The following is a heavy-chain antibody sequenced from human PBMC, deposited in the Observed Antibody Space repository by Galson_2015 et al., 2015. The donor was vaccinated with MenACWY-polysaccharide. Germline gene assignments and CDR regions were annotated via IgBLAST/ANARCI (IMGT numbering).Heavy chain of an antibody. Sequence: SVKVSCKASGCSFSSYDINWVRQTTGQGLEWMGWMNPNSGNTGYAQKFQGRVTMTRNTSISIAYMELSSLRSEDTAVYYCARGGKYYYDSSGYSNWFDPWGQGTLVTVSS. D-gene: IGHD3-22*01. CDR2: MNPNSGNT. J-gene: IGHJ5*02. V-gene: IGHV1-8*01. CDR3: ARGGKYYYDSSGYSNWFDP. CDR1: GCSFSSYD.